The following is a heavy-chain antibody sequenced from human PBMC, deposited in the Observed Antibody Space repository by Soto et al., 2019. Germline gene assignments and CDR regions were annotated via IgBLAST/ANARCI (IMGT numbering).Heavy chain of an antibody. CDR3: AREARGNSRVYYYYGMDV. J-gene: IGHJ6*02. D-gene: IGHD5-18*01. CDR1: GYTFTTYG. Sequence: QVQLVQSGAEVKKPGASVKVSCKASGYTFTTYGISWVRQAPGQGLEWMGWISAYNGDTNYAQNLQGRVTMTTDTSTTTAYMELRSLRSDDTAVYCCAREARGNSRVYYYYGMDVWGQGTTVTVSS. V-gene: IGHV1-18*01. CDR2: ISAYNGDT.